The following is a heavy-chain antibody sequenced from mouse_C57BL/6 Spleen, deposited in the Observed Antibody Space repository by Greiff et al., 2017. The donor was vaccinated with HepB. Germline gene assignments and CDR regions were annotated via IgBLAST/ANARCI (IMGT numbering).Heavy chain of an antibody. V-gene: IGHV5-4*01. CDR1: GFTFSSYA. CDR3: ARDPGGYYAMDY. J-gene: IGHJ4*01. CDR2: ISDGGSYT. Sequence: EVQVVESGGGLVKPGGSLKLSCAASGFTFSSYAMSWVRQTPEKRLEWVATISDGGSYTYYPDNVKGRFTISRDNAKNNLYLQMSHLKSEDTAMYYCARDPGGYYAMDYWGQGTSVTVSS.